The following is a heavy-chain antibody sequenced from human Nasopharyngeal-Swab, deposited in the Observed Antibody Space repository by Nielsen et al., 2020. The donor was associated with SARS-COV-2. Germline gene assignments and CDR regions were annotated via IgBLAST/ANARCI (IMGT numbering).Heavy chain of an antibody. D-gene: IGHD5-12*01. CDR1: GFTFRSYA. CDR3: AKDRDSGDDSDDYYHYYGMDV. CDR2: ISASDYTT. Sequence: GESLKISCAASGFTFRSYAISWVRQAPGKGLEWVSVISASDYTTYYADSVKGRFTISRDNSKNTVNLQMNSLRAEDTAIYYCAKDRDSGDDSDDYYHYYGMDVWGQGTTVTV. J-gene: IGHJ6*02. V-gene: IGHV3-23*01.